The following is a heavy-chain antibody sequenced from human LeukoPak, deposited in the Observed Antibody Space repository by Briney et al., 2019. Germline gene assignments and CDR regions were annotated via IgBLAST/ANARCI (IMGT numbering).Heavy chain of an antibody. V-gene: IGHV3-23*01. CDR3: AKVLSKGGGYYLTDY. Sequence: GGSLRLSCAASGFTFSTYAMSWVRQAPGKGLEWVSGISGSGSSTYYADAVKGRFTISRDNSKNTLYLQMNSLRPEDTAVYYCAKVLSKGGGYYLTDYWGQGTLVTVSS. CDR2: ISGSGSST. CDR1: GFTFSTYA. J-gene: IGHJ4*02. D-gene: IGHD3-22*01.